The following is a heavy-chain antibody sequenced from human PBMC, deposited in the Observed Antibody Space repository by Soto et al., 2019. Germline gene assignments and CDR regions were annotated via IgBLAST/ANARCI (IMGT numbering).Heavy chain of an antibody. Sequence: PSETLSLTCTVSGGSISSGGYYWSWIRQHPGKGLEWIGYIYYSGSTYYNPSLKSRVTISVDTSKNQFSLKLSSVTAADTAVYYCARFDTPGQGSPIDPWGQGTLVTVS. CDR2: IYYSGST. J-gene: IGHJ5*02. CDR1: GGSISSGGYY. CDR3: ARFDTPGQGSPIDP. D-gene: IGHD3-10*01. V-gene: IGHV4-31*03.